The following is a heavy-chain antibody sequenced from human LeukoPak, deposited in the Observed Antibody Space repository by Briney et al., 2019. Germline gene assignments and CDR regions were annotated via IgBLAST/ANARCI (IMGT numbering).Heavy chain of an antibody. D-gene: IGHD4-17*01. CDR3: ARDEVSERARWATVTTGYLGY. CDR1: GFTLSNAW. J-gene: IGHJ4*02. Sequence: PGGSLRLSCAASGFTLSNAWMNWVRQAPGKRLEWVSSISSSSSYIYYADSVKGRFTISRDNAKNSLYLQMNSLRAEDTAVYYCARDEVSERARWATVTTGYLGYWGQGTLVTVSS. V-gene: IGHV3-21*01. CDR2: ISSSSSYI.